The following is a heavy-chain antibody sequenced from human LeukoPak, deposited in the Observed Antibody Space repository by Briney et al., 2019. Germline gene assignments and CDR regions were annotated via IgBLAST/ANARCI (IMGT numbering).Heavy chain of an antibody. J-gene: IGHJ6*03. D-gene: IGHD2-2*02. CDR1: GYTLTELS. CDR2: FDPEDGET. CDR3: ATGRYCSSTSCYSRPYYYYYMDV. Sequence: ASVKVSCKVSGYTLTELSMHWVRQPPGKGLEWMGGFDPEDGETTYAQKFQGRLTMTEDTSTDTAYMELSSLRSEDTAVYYCATGRYCSSTSCYSRPYYYYYMDVWGKGTTVTVSS. V-gene: IGHV1-24*01.